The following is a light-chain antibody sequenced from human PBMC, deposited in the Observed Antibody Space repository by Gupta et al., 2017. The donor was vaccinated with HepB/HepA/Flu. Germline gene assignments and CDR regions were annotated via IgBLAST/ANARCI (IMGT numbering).Light chain of an antibody. J-gene: IGLJ2*01. V-gene: IGLV6-57*03. Sequence: NFMLTQPHSVSESPGKMVTLSCTRSRDNIASNYVQWYQQRPGSAPTTVIYDDNHRPSGVPDRFAGSIDSSSNSASLTISGLKTEDEADYYCQSYDSNNVVFGGGTKLTVL. CDR2: DDN. CDR1: RDNIASNY. CDR3: QSYDSNNVV.